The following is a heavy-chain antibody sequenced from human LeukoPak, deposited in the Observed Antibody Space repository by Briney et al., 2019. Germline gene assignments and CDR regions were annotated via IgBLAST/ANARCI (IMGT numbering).Heavy chain of an antibody. D-gene: IGHD3-10*01. CDR1: GYTFTSYG. CDR3: VRDGEGVAISVNYWFDP. CDR2: ISTYNGHT. J-gene: IGHJ5*02. V-gene: IGHV1-18*01. Sequence: ASVKVSCKASGYTFTSYGISWVRQAPGQGLEWMGWISTYNGHTNYARKVQGRVTMTTDTSTSTAYMELRGLRSEDTAVYYCVRDGEGVAISVNYWFDPWGQGTLVTVSS.